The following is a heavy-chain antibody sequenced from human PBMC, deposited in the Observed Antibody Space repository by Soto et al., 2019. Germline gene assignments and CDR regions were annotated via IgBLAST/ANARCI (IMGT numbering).Heavy chain of an antibody. CDR1: GFTFGDYA. Sequence: GSLRLSCTASGFTFGDYAMSWFRQAPGKGLEWVGFIRSKAYGGTTEYAASVKGRFTISRDDSKSIAYLQMNSLKTEDTAVYYCTTYYDFWSGYLGSRLAFDIWGQGTMVTVS. CDR3: TTYYDFWSGYLGSRLAFDI. D-gene: IGHD3-3*01. V-gene: IGHV3-49*03. J-gene: IGHJ3*02. CDR2: IRSKAYGGTT.